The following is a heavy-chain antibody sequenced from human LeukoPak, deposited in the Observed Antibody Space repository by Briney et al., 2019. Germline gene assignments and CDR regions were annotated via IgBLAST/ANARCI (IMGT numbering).Heavy chain of an antibody. CDR3: TPFRDPYGMDV. Sequence: ASVKVSCKASGYTFTSYYMHWVRQAPGQGLEWMGWISPKSGGTTYAQKFQGRVTMTRDTSISTAYLELTSLRSGDTAIYYCTPFRDPYGMDVWGQGTTVTVSS. D-gene: IGHD3-16*01. V-gene: IGHV1-2*02. CDR1: GYTFTSYY. CDR2: ISPKSGGT. J-gene: IGHJ6*01.